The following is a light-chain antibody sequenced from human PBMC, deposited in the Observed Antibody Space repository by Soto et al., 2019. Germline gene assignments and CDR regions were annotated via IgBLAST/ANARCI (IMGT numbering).Light chain of an antibody. CDR1: QSVSSPY. CDR3: QQYGYSPRT. J-gene: IGKJ1*01. V-gene: IGKV3-20*01. Sequence: EVVLTQSPGTLSLSPGERATLSCRASQSVSSPYLAWYQQRPGQAPRLLIYGTSTRATGIPDRFSGSESGTDFTLTINRLEPEDFAGYYCQQYGYSPRTFGQGTKVEFK. CDR2: GTS.